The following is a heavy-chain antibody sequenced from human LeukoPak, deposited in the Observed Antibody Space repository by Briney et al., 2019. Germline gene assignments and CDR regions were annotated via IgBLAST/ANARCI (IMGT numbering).Heavy chain of an antibody. J-gene: IGHJ6*02. CDR1: GGSISSGGYS. CDR2: IYHSGST. D-gene: IGHD2-2*01. V-gene: IGHV4-30-2*01. Sequence: SSETLSLTCAVSGGSISSGGYSWSWIRQPPGKGLEWIGYIYHSGSTYYNPSLKSRVTISVDRSKNQFSLKLSSVTAADTAVYYCARDHSKYCSSTSCYDHGMDVWGQGTTVTVSS. CDR3: ARDHSKYCSSTSCYDHGMDV.